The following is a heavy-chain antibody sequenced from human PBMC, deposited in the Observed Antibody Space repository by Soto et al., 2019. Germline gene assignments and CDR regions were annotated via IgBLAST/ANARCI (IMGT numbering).Heavy chain of an antibody. CDR3: ATSYGSGSTHFDF. CDR2: VNPIVGVS. D-gene: IGHD3-10*01. J-gene: IGHJ4*02. CDR1: GDTFNSYT. V-gene: IGHV1-69*02. Sequence: QVQLVQSGAEVKNPGSSVKVSCTASGDTFNSYTINWVRQAPGQGLEWVGRVNPIVGVSNSAQKFHGRVTITADKSTIKAYLYLTSLKSEDTAVYYCATSYGSGSTHFDFWGQGTLVTVSS.